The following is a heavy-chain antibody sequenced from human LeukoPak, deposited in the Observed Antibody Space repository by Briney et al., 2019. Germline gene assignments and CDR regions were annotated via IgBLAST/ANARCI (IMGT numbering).Heavy chain of an antibody. CDR1: GFTFSSYA. V-gene: IGHV3-23*01. D-gene: IGHD1-14*01. J-gene: IGHJ4*02. CDR3: AKDRMVLGY. CDR2: ISGSDGRT. Sequence: GGSLRLSCAASGFTFSSYAMSWVRQAPGKGLEWVSVISGSDGRTYYADSVKGRFTISRDNSKNTLYLQMNSLRAEDTAVYYCAKDRMVLGYWGQGTLVTVSS.